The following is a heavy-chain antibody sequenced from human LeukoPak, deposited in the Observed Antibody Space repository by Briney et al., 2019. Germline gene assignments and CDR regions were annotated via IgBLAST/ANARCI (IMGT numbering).Heavy chain of an antibody. CDR1: GGSISSGDKY. J-gene: IGHJ4*02. CDR2: IYYSGST. V-gene: IGHV4-30-4*01. CDR3: ARVTRWAGLDF. D-gene: IGHD2-21*02. Sequence: SETLSLTCNVSGGSISSGDKYWSWIRQPPGKGLEWIGYIYYSGSTYYNPSLKSRLTISVDTSENQFSLHLNSVTAADTAVYFCARVTRWAGLDFWGQGTLVTVSS.